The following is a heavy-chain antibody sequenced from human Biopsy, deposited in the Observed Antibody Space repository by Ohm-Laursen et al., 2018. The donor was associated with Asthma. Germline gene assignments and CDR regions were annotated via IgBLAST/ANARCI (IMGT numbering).Heavy chain of an antibody. CDR1: GYIFTSYW. J-gene: IGHJ4*02. V-gene: IGHV5-51*01. CDR3: ARLAYGSGSFFDF. D-gene: IGHD3-10*01. CDR2: IFPGDSDT. Sequence: GESLRFSCKASGYIFTSYWIGWVRQMPGKGLEWMGIIFPGDSDTIYSPSFQGQVTISADKSISTACLQWSSLKASDTAIYYCARLAYGSGSFFDFWGQGTLVTVAS.